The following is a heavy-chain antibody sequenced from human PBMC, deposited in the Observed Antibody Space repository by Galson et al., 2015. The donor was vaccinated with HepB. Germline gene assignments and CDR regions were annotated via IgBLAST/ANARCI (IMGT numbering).Heavy chain of an antibody. CDR3: ARTQMTTVFDY. CDR2: ISYDGSNK. D-gene: IGHD4-17*01. J-gene: IGHJ4*02. Sequence: SLRLSCAASGFTFSSYAMHWVRQAPGKGLEWVAVISYDGSNKYYADSVKGRFTISRDNSKNTLYLQMNSLRAEDTAVYYCARTQMTTVFDYWGQGTLVTVSS. CDR1: GFTFSSYA. V-gene: IGHV3-30*04.